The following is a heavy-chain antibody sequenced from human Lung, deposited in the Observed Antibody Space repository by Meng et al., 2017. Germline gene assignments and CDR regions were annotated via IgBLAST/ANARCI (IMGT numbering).Heavy chain of an antibody. Sequence: QVQLVQSGAEVKKPGAPVTGFCKASGHTFTSYGISWVRQAPGQGLEWMGWISAYNGNTNYAQKLQGRVTMTTDTSTSTAYMELRSLRSDDTAVYYCARDGTGLAARSASGYWGQGTLVTVSS. CDR1: GHTFTSYG. CDR3: ARDGTGLAARSASGY. D-gene: IGHD6-6*01. CDR2: ISAYNGNT. V-gene: IGHV1-18*01. J-gene: IGHJ4*02.